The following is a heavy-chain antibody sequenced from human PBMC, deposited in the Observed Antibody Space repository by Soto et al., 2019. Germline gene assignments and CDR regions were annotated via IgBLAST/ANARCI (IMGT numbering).Heavy chain of an antibody. J-gene: IGHJ1*01. CDR3: AKDIKADPYSSGWGFQH. CDR1: GFTFDDYA. CDR2: ISWNSGSI. D-gene: IGHD6-19*01. Sequence: GGSLRLSCAASGFTFDDYAMHWVRQAPGKGLEWVSGISWNSGSIGYADSVKGRFTISRDNAKNSLYLQMNSLRAEDTALYYCAKDIKADPYSSGWGFQHWGQGTLVTVSS. V-gene: IGHV3-9*01.